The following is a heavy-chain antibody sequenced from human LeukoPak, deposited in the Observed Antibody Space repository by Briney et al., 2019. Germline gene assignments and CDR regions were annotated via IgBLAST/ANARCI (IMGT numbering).Heavy chain of an antibody. V-gene: IGHV1-69*13. CDR3: ARDQSGYSSGSVFDY. CDR1: GGTFSSYA. CDR2: IIPIFGTA. D-gene: IGHD6-19*01. J-gene: IGHJ4*02. Sequence: ASVKVPCKASGGTFSSYAISWVRQAPGQGLEWMGGIIPIFGTANYAQKFQGRVTITADESTSTAYMELSSLRSEDTAVYYCARDQSGYSSGSVFDYWGQGTLVTVSS.